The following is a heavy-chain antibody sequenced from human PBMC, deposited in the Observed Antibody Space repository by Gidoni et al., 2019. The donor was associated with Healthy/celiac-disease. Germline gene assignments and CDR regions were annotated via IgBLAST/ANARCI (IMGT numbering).Heavy chain of an antibody. J-gene: IGHJ4*02. Sequence: EVQLLESGGGLVQPGGSLSLSCAASGFTFSSYAMSWVRQAPGKGREWVSAISGSGGSTYYADSVKGRFTISRDKSKNTLYLQMNSLRAEDTAVYYCAKDQGIAVGRYWGQGTLVTVSS. CDR3: AKDQGIAVGRY. CDR1: GFTFSSYA. D-gene: IGHD6-19*01. CDR2: ISGSGGST. V-gene: IGHV3-23*01.